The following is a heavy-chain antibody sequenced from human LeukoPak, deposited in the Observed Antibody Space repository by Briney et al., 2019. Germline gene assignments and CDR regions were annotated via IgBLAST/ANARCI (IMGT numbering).Heavy chain of an antibody. CDR3: ARDQDETSGCIDF. V-gene: IGHV1-46*01. Sequence: ASVKVSCKASGFTFTSHYMHWVRQAPGQGLEWVGIINPRGGSTSYAHKFQGRVTMTGDTSTSTVYMELSSLRSEDTAVYYCARDQDETSGCIDFWGQGTLVTVSS. D-gene: IGHD2-15*01. J-gene: IGHJ4*02. CDR2: INPRGGST. CDR1: GFTFTSHY.